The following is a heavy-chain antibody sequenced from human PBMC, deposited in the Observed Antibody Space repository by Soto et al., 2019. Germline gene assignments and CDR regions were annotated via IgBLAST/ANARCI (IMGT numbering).Heavy chain of an antibody. Sequence: QVQLVQSGAEVKKPGASVKVSCKASGYTFTSYDINWVRQATGQGLEWMGWMNPNSGNTGYAQKFQGRVTMTRNTSISTAYMERSSLRSEDTAVYYCAREGGMIPFGGVIANWFDPWGQGTLVTVSS. CDR2: MNPNSGNT. CDR3: AREGGMIPFGGVIANWFDP. V-gene: IGHV1-8*01. J-gene: IGHJ5*02. CDR1: GYTFTSYD. D-gene: IGHD3-16*02.